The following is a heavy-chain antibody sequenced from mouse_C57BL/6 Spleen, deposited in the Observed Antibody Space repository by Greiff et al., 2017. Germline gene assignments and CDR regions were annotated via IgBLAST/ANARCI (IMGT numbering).Heavy chain of an antibody. CDR2: ILPGSGST. CDR3: ARSLYYCGSSWFAY. CDR1: GYTFTGYW. V-gene: IGHV1-9*01. J-gene: IGHJ3*01. Sequence: QVQLQQSGAELMQPGASVKLSCKATGYTFTGYWIEWVKQRPGHGLEWIGEILPGSGSTNYNEKFKGKATFTAATSSSPAYMQLSSLTTEDSAIYYCARSLYYCGSSWFAYWGQGTLVTVSA. D-gene: IGHD1-1*01.